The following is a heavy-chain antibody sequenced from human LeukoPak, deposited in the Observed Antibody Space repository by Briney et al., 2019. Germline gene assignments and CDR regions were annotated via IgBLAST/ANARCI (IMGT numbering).Heavy chain of an antibody. V-gene: IGHV3-30*02. CDR3: AKDNKGGAFDF. D-gene: IGHD1-26*01. CDR2: VWYDGTDK. Sequence: GGSLRLSCAASGFTLSSYVMHWVRQAPGKGLEWVATVWYDGTDKYYADSVQSRFTISRDNSENTLNLQMNGLRVDDTAIYYCAKDNKGGAFDFWGQGTMVTVSS. CDR1: GFTLSSYV. J-gene: IGHJ3*01.